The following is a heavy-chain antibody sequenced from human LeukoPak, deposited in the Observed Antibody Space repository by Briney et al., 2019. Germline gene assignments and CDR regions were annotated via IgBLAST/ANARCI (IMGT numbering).Heavy chain of an antibody. D-gene: IGHD1-20*01. Sequence: PSETLSLTCTVSGGSISSSSYYWGWIRQPPGKGLEWIGSIYYSGSTYYNPSLKSRVTISVDTSKNQFSLKLSSVTAADTAVYYCARGLTGTALGAFDIWGQGTMVIVSS. CDR1: GGSISSSSYY. V-gene: IGHV4-39*01. J-gene: IGHJ3*02. CDR3: ARGLTGTALGAFDI. CDR2: IYYSGST.